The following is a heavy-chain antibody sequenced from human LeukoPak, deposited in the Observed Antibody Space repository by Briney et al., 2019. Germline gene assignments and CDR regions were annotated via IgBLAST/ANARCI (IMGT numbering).Heavy chain of an antibody. CDR2: IDPSDSYT. J-gene: IGHJ6*02. CDR1: GYSFTNYW. Sequence: GESLKISCKGSGYSFTNYWINWVRQMPGKGLEWMGRIDPSDSYTNYSPSFQGHVTISADKSISTVYPPWSSLKASDTAIYYCARSVYYYYYMDVWGQGTTVTVSS. V-gene: IGHV5-10-1*01. CDR3: ARSVYYYYYMDV.